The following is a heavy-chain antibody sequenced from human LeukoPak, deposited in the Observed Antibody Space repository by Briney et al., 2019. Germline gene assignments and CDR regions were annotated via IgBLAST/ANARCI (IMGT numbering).Heavy chain of an antibody. Sequence: GASVKVSCKASGYTFTGYYMHWVRQAPGQGLEWMGWINPNSGGTNYAQKFQGRVTMTRDTSISTAYMELSRLRSDDTAVYYCARDSGYGGGGLWFDPWGQGTLVTVSS. CDR3: ARDSGYGGGGLWFDP. V-gene: IGHV1-2*02. CDR1: GYTFTGYY. CDR2: INPNSGGT. D-gene: IGHD5-12*01. J-gene: IGHJ5*02.